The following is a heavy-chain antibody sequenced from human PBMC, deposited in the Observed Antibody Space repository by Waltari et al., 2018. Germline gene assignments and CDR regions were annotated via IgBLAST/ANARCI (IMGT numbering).Heavy chain of an antibody. CDR1: GFTVRPNF. J-gene: IGHJ4*02. Sequence: EVQLVESGGNLIQPGGSLRLSCAASGFTVRPNFISWVRQAPGKGLEWVSIIYSGGNTYYAGSVKGRFTISRDNYKNMVYLEMNSLRAEDMAVYYCAKQSPSYTRGWYPLESWGPGTLVTVSP. CDR2: IYSGGNT. D-gene: IGHD6-19*01. CDR3: AKQSPSYTRGWYPLES. V-gene: IGHV3-53*01.